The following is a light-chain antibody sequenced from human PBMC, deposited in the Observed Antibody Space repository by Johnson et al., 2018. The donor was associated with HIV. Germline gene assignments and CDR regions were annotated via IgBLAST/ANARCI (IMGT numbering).Light chain of an antibody. V-gene: IGLV1-51*02. CDR1: SSNIGNNY. Sequence: QSVLTQPPSVSAAPGQKVTISCSGSSSNIGNNYVSWYQQLPGTAPKLLIYENNKRPSGISDRFSGSKSGTSATLGITGLQTGDEADYYCETWDRRLSGVFGTGTKVTVL. CDR2: ENN. CDR3: ETWDRRLSGV. J-gene: IGLJ1*01.